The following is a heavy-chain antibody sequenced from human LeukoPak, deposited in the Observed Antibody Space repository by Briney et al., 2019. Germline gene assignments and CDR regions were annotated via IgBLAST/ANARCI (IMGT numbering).Heavy chain of an antibody. V-gene: IGHV3-9*01. D-gene: IGHD4-23*01. Sequence: GGSLRLSCAASGFTFDDYAMHWVRQAPGKGLEWVSGISWNSGSIDYADSVRGRFTISRDNAKNSLDLQMNSLRAEDTALYYCAKDDSYGGNSNFDYWGQGTLVTVSS. CDR1: GFTFDDYA. CDR2: ISWNSGSI. J-gene: IGHJ4*02. CDR3: AKDDSYGGNSNFDY.